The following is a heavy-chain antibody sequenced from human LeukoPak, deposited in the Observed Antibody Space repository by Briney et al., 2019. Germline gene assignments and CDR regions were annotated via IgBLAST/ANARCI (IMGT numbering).Heavy chain of an antibody. CDR3: ARYSFVVLPSAGSYGFDI. J-gene: IGHJ3*02. V-gene: IGHV4-30-2*01. D-gene: IGHD2-2*01. CDR2: IYHSGST. CDR1: GGSLVSGPYY. Sequence: PSQTLSLTCTVSGGSLVSGPYYWSWIRQPPGKGPEWIAYIYHSGSTSYNPPLKSRVTISADKSKSQFSLKLNFVTAADTAMYFCARYSFVVLPSAGSYGFDIWGPGTMVTVSS.